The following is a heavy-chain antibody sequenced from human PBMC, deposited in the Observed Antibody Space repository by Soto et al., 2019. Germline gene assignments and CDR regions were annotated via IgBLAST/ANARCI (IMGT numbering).Heavy chain of an antibody. J-gene: IGHJ4*02. D-gene: IGHD3-22*01. CDR2: ISGSGGST. Sequence: GGSLRLSCAASGFTFSSYAMSWVRQAPGKGLEWVSAISGSGGSTYYADSVKGRFTISRDNSKNTLYLQMNSLRAEDTAVYYCAKDYYYDSSGYYGPHFDYWGQGTLVTVSS. CDR1: GFTFSSYA. CDR3: AKDYYYDSSGYYGPHFDY. V-gene: IGHV3-23*01.